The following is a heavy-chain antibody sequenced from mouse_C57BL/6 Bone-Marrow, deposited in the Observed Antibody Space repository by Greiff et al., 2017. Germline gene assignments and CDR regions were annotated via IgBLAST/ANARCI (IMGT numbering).Heavy chain of an antibody. CDR3: ARGLRIATGDFDY. J-gene: IGHJ2*01. CDR1: GYAFSSYW. V-gene: IGHV1-80*01. Sequence: QVQLKQSGAELVKPGASVKISCKASGYAFSSYWMNWVKQRPGKGLEWIGQIYPGDGDTNYNGKFKGKATLTADKSSSTAYMQLSSLTSEDSAVYYCARGLRIATGDFDYWGQGTTLTVSS. CDR2: IYPGDGDT. D-gene: IGHD5-2*01.